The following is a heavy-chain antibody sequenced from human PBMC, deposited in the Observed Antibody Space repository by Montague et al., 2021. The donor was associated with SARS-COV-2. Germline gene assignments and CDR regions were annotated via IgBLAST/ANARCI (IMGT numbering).Heavy chain of an antibody. CDR2: IHTVGSRT. CDR3: SGNMYFYDSRGYQNIDY. CDR1: GFTFSSFA. J-gene: IGHJ4*02. D-gene: IGHD3-22*01. V-gene: IGHV3-23*03. Sequence: SLRLSCAASGFTFSSFAMTWVRQAPGKGLEWVSIIHTVGSRTHYADSVKGRFIISRDCSKNTLYLQMNGLRVEYTAIYYFSGNMYFYDSRGYQNIDYWGQGILVAVSS.